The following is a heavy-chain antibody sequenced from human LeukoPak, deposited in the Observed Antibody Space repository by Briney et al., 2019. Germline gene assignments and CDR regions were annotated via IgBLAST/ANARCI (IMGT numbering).Heavy chain of an antibody. CDR3: AVRGRSVDYYYYYYMDV. J-gene: IGHJ6*03. CDR1: GFTFSSYA. CDR2: ISYDGSNK. D-gene: IGHD3-16*01. Sequence: GRSLRLSCAASGFTFSSYAMHWVRQAPGKGLEWVAVISYDGSNKYYADSVKGRFTISRDNSKNTLYLQMNSLRAEDTAVYYCAVRGRSVDYYYYYYMDVWGKGTTVTVSS. V-gene: IGHV3-30*07.